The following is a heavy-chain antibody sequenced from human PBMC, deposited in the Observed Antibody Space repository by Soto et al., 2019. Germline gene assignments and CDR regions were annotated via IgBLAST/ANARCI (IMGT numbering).Heavy chain of an antibody. D-gene: IGHD1-26*01. V-gene: IGHV4-34*01. CDR3: ASGPKGEVGGTLYYYVMHV. CDR1: GGSFSGYY. J-gene: IGHJ6*02. Sequence: SETLSLTCAVYGGSFSGYYWSWSRQPPGKGLEWIGEINHSGSTNYNPSLKSRGTISVDTSKNQFSLKLNSVTAAATAVYYCASGPKGEVGGTLYYYVMHVSRQATPVTRLL. CDR2: INHSGST.